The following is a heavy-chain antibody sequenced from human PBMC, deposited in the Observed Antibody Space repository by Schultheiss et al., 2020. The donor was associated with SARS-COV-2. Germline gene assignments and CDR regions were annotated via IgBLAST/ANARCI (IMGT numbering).Heavy chain of an antibody. CDR1: GGSFSGYY. J-gene: IGHJ6*03. D-gene: IGHD6-13*01. Sequence: SQTLSLTCAVYGGSFSGYYWTWIRQPPGKGLEWIGYIYYSGSTNYNPSLKSRVTISVDTSKNQFSLKLSSVTAADTAVYYCARAAAGPVSTNYYYYYYMDVWGKGTTVTVSS. V-gene: IGHV4-59*01. CDR3: ARAAAGPVSTNYYYYYYMDV. CDR2: IYYSGST.